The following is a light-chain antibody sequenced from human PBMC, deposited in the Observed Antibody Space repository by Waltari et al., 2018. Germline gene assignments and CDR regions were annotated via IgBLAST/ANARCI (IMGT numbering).Light chain of an antibody. CDR3: QQYGSSPPWT. CDR2: DAS. Sequence: EIVLTQSPATLSLSPGERATLSCGASQSVNSKYLAWYQQNPGLAPRLLIYDASSRAAGSPDRFTGSGSGTDFSLTISRLQPEDYAVYYCQQYGSSPPWTFGQGTKVEIK. J-gene: IGKJ1*01. CDR1: QSVNSKY. V-gene: IGKV3D-20*01.